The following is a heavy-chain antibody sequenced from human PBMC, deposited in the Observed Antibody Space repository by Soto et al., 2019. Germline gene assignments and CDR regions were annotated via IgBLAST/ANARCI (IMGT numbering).Heavy chain of an antibody. CDR1: GYTFTNSD. Sequence: ASVKLSCKASGYTFTNSDINWGRQAPGQGLEWMGWMNPDSGHAAYAQKFQGRVTLTTSTSTSTVYMEMRSLGSEDTAVYYCARRPHCSGGICYYGLDNWGQGTLVTVSS. D-gene: IGHD2-15*01. J-gene: IGHJ4*02. V-gene: IGHV1-8*01. CDR3: ARRPHCSGGICYYGLDN. CDR2: MNPDSGHA.